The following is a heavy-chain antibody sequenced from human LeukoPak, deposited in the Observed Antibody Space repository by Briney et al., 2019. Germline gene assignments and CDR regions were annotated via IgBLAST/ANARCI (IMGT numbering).Heavy chain of an antibody. V-gene: IGHV3-7*01. CDR1: GFTFSSYW. J-gene: IGHJ4*02. Sequence: TGGSLRLSCAASGFTFSSYWMSWVRQAPGKGLEWVANINQDGSEKHYVDSVKGRFTISRDNAKKSLNLQMNSLRADDTAVYYCARDVKGYFDYWGQGTLVTVSS. CDR2: INQDGSEK. CDR3: ARDVKGYFDY.